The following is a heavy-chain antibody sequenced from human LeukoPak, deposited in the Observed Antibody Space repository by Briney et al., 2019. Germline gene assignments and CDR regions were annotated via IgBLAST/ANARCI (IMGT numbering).Heavy chain of an antibody. Sequence: PSETLSLTCTVSGGSISSSSYYWGWIRQPPGKGLEWIGSIYYSGSTYYNPSLKSRVTISVDTSKNQFSLKLSSVTAADTAVYYCAREEVAGPFGDYWGQGTLVTVSS. CDR2: IYYSGST. CDR3: AREEVAGPFGDY. D-gene: IGHD6-19*01. V-gene: IGHV4-39*07. CDR1: GGSISSSSYY. J-gene: IGHJ4*02.